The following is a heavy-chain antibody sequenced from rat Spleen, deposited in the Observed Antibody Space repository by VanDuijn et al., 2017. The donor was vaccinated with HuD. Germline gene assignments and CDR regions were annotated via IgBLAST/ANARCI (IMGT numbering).Heavy chain of an antibody. V-gene: IGHV5-31*01. CDR2: ITNASGRT. J-gene: IGHJ1*01. D-gene: IGHD1-1*01. CDR3: ASQQWFYWYFDF. CDR1: GFTFNNYW. Sequence: EVQLVESGGGLVQPGRSLKLSCVASGFTFNNYWMTWIRQAPGKGLEWVASITNASGRTYYPDSVKGRFTISRDNAKSTLYLQMDSLRSEDTATYYCASQQWFYWYFDFWGPGTMVTVSS.